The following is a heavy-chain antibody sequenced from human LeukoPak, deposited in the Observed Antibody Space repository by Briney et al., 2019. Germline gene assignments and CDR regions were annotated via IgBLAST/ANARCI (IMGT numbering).Heavy chain of an antibody. CDR3: AREKTYCSSTSCYGAYWYFDL. V-gene: IGHV3-48*04. CDR2: ISSSSITI. Sequence: GGSLRLSCAASGFTFSSYSMNWVRQAPGKGLEWVSYISSSSITIYYADSVKGRFTISRDNAKNSLYLQMNSLRAEDTAVYYCAREKTYCSSTSCYGAYWYFDLWGRGTLVTVSS. D-gene: IGHD2-2*01. J-gene: IGHJ2*01. CDR1: GFTFSSYS.